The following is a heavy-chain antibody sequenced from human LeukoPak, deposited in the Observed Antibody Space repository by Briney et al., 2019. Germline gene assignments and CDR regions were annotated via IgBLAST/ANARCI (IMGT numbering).Heavy chain of an antibody. CDR1: GYSFTSYW. CDR2: IYPGDSDT. J-gene: IGHJ4*02. CDR3: ARRGPIPNDH. Sequence: GESLKISCKCSGYSFTSYWIGWVRQMPGKGLEWMGIIYPGDSDTRYSPSFQGQVTISADKSISTSYLQCRSLKASDTAMYYCARRGPIPNDHWGQGTLVTVSS. V-gene: IGHV5-51*01. D-gene: IGHD3-16*01.